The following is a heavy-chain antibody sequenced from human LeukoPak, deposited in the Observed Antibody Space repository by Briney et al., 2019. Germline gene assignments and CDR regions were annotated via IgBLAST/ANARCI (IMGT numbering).Heavy chain of an antibody. J-gene: IGHJ4*02. D-gene: IGHD3-22*01. CDR3: ARGSTYYDSSGQVPFDY. V-gene: IGHV3-30*03. Sequence: GRSLRLSCAAPGFTFSSYGMHWVRQAPGKGLEWVAVISYDGSNKYYADSVKGRFTISRDNSKNTLYLQMNSLRAEDTAVYYCARGSTYYDSSGQVPFDYWGQGTLVTVSS. CDR2: ISYDGSNK. CDR1: GFTFSSYG.